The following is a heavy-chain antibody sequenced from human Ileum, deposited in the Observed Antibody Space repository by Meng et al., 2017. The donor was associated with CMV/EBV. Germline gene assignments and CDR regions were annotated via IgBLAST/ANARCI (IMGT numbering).Heavy chain of an antibody. D-gene: IGHD1-14*01. Sequence: GESLKISCAASGFVFSSFWMTWVRQAPGKGLEWVATIKQPGREKFYADSVKGRFTISRDNAKNSVFLQMNSLRNEDTGVYYGARVLTTDYNYYYGMDVWGHEGTVTVSS. V-gene: IGHV3-7*01. CDR2: IKQPGREK. CDR3: ARVLTTDYNYYYGMDV. CDR1: GFVFSSFW. J-gene: IGHJ6*02.